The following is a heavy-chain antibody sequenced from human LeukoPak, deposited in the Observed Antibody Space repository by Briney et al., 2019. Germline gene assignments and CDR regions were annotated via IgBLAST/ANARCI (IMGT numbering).Heavy chain of an antibody. Sequence: SETLSLTCTVSGGFISSYYWSWLRQPPGKGLEWIGYIYYSGSTNYNPSLKSRVTISVDTSKNQFSLKLSSVTAAATAVYYCARVGRYGYNLEYFDYWAQGTLVTVSS. V-gene: IGHV4-59*01. D-gene: IGHD5-24*01. CDR1: GGFISSYY. CDR2: IYYSGST. CDR3: ARVGRYGYNLEYFDY. J-gene: IGHJ4*02.